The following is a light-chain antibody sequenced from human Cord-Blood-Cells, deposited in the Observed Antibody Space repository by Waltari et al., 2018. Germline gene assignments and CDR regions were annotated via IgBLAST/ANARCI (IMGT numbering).Light chain of an antibody. V-gene: IGKV3-15*01. CDR3: QQYNNWPPLT. J-gene: IGKJ4*01. CDR1: QSVSSN. Sequence: EIVITPSPATLSVFSGERPTPPCRASQSVSSNLAWYQQKPGQAPRLLIYGASTRATGIPARFSGSGSGTEFTLTISSLQSEDFAVYYCQQYNNWPPLTFGGGTKVEIK. CDR2: GAS.